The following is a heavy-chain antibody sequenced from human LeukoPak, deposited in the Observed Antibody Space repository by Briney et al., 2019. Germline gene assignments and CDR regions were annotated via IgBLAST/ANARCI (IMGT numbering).Heavy chain of an antibody. J-gene: IGHJ4*02. D-gene: IGHD4-17*01. Sequence: GGSLRLSCAASGFTFSSYALSWGRQAPGEGLGWVSAISGSGGSTYYADSVKGRFTISRDNSKNTLYLQMNSLRAEDTAVYYCAKDRDYGDSDYWGQGTLVTVSS. CDR3: AKDRDYGDSDY. CDR2: ISGSGGST. V-gene: IGHV3-23*01. CDR1: GFTFSSYA.